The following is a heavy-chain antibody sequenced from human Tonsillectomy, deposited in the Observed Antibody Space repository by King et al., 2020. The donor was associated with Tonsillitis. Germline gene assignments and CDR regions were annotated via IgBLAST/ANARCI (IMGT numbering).Heavy chain of an antibody. J-gene: IGHJ4*02. CDR1: GFTFSSYA. D-gene: IGHD1-26*01. CDR3: ARGPRANELVICAVDY. Sequence: VQLVESGGGVVQPGRSLRLSCAASGFTFSSYAIHWVRQAPGKGLKWVAVISYDGSYKYYADSVKGRFTISRDNSKNTLYLQMNSLRTEDTAVYYCARGPRANELVICAVDYWGQGTLVSVSS. CDR2: ISYDGSYK. V-gene: IGHV3-30*04.